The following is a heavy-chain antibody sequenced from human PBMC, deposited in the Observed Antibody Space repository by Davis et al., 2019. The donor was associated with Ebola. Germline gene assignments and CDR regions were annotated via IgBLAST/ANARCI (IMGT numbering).Heavy chain of an antibody. CDR3: ARLRGFERIGDLFWFDP. J-gene: IGHJ5*02. CDR1: GYSFTSYW. D-gene: IGHD3-10*01. V-gene: IGHV5-51*01. Sequence: GESLKISCKGSGYSFTSYWIGWVRQMPGKGLEWMGIIYPGDSDTRYSPSFQGHVTISTDKSINTAFLQWSSLKASDTAVYYCARLRGFERIGDLFWFDPWGQGTLVTVSS. CDR2: IYPGDSDT.